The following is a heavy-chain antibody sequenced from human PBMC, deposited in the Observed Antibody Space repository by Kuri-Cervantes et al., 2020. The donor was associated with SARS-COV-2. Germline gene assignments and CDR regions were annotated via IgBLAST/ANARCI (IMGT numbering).Heavy chain of an antibody. V-gene: IGHV2-70*11. D-gene: IGHD2-15*01. Sequence: NWIRQSPGRALEWLARIDWDDDTYYSTSLKTRLSISKDTSKNEVVLTMTNMDPVDTATYYCAHSSWLSGFVDYWGQGTLVTVSS. CDR2: IDWDDDT. J-gene: IGHJ4*02. CDR3: AHSSWLSGFVDY.